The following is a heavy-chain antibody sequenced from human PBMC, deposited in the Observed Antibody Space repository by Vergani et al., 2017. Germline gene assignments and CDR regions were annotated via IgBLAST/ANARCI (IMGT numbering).Heavy chain of an antibody. J-gene: IGHJ3*02. D-gene: IGHD2-21*02. CDR1: GGSISSYY. V-gene: IGHV4-59*01. CDR3: ARNPYCGGDCYSDAFDI. Sequence: QVQLQESGPGLVKPSETLSLTCTVSGGSISSYYWSWIRQPPGKGLEWIGYIYYSGSTNYNPSLKSRVTISVDTSKNQFSLKLSSVTAADTAVYYCARNPYCGGDCYSDAFDIWGQGTMVTVS. CDR2: IYYSGST.